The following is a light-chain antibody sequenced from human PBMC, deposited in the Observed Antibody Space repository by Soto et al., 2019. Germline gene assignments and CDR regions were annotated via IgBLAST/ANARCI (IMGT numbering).Light chain of an antibody. CDR2: GAS. V-gene: IGKV3-15*01. CDR3: QQYNNWPIT. Sequence: EIVMTQSPATLSLSPGERATLSFRASQSVGSLLSWYQQKPGQAPRLLIYGASTRATGIPARFTGSGSGTEFTLTISSLQSEDFAVYYCQQYNNWPITFGPGTRLEI. CDR1: QSVGSL. J-gene: IGKJ5*01.